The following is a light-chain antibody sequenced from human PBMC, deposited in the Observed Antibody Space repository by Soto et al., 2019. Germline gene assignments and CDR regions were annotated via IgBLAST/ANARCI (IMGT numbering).Light chain of an antibody. CDR3: SSYTSSSTVV. J-gene: IGLJ2*01. CDR1: SSDVGGYNY. CDR2: DVS. Sequence: QSALTQPASVSGSPGQSITIPCTGTSSDVGGYNYVSWYQQHPGKAPNLMIYDVSNRPSGVPNRFSGSKSGNTASLTISGLQAEDEADYYCSSYTSSSTVVFGGGTKLTVL. V-gene: IGLV2-14*01.